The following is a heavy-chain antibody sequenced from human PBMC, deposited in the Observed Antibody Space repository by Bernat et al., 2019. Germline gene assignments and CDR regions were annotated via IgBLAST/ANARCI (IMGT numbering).Heavy chain of an antibody. CDR3: ARGVVVPAAINYYYYYMDV. CDR1: GGTFSSYA. J-gene: IGHJ6*03. CDR2: IIPTFGTA. V-gene: IGHV1-69*01. Sequence: QVQLVQSGAEVKKPGSSVKVSCKASGGTFSSYAISWVRQAPGQGLEWMRGIIPTFGTANYAQKFQGRVTITADESTSTAYMELSSLRSEDTAVYYCARGVVVPAAINYYYYYMDVWGKGTTVTVSS. D-gene: IGHD2-2*01.